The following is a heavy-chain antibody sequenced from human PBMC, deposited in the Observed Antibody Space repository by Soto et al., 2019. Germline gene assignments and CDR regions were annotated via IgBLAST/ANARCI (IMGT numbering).Heavy chain of an antibody. CDR1: GYTFTGYY. V-gene: IGHV1-2*04. D-gene: IGHD3-9*01. CDR2: INPNSGGT. CDR3: ARARYFDWSINYYGMDV. J-gene: IGHJ6*02. Sequence: VASVKVSCKASGYTFTGYYMHWVRQAPGQGLEWMGWINPNSGGTNYAQKFQGWVTMTRDTSISTAYMELSRLRSDDTAVYYCARARYFDWSINYYGMDVWGQGTTVTVSS.